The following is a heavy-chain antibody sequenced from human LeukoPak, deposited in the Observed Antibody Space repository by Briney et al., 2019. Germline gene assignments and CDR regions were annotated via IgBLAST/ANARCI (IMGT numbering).Heavy chain of an antibody. V-gene: IGHV4-4*02. J-gene: IGHJ4*02. CDR1: GGSISSSNW. CDR3: ASYTSSSLYSFDY. D-gene: IGHD6-13*01. Sequence: SETLSLTCAVSGGSISSSNWWSWVRQPPGKGLEWIGEIYHSGSTNYNPSLKSRVTISVDKSKNQFSLKLSSVTAADTAVYYCASYTSSSLYSFDYWGQGTLVTVSS. CDR2: IYHSGST.